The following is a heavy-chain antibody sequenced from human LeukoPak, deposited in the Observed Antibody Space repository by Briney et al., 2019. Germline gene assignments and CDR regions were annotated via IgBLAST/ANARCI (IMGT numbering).Heavy chain of an antibody. Sequence: PGGSLRLSCAASGNYWMHWVRQTPGKGLVRVSHINSDGSWTSYADSVQGRFTISKDNAKNTVYLQMNSLRAEDTAVYYCVSFYETYWGRGTLITVSS. V-gene: IGHV3-74*01. CDR1: GNYW. D-gene: IGHD2/OR15-2a*01. CDR3: VSFYETY. J-gene: IGHJ4*02. CDR2: INSDGSWT.